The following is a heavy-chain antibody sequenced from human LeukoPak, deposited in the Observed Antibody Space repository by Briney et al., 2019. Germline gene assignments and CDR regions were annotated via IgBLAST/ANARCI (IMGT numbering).Heavy chain of an antibody. CDR2: ISSSSSYI. CDR3: ARNYYYGSGSYYQDDAFDI. D-gene: IGHD3-10*01. CDR1: GSTFSSYS. Sequence: GGSLRLSCAASGSTFSSYSMNWVRQAPGKGLEWVSSISSSSSYIYYADSVKGRFTISRDNAKNSLYLQMNSLRAEDTAVYYCARNYYYGSGSYYQDDAFDIWGQGTMVTVSS. V-gene: IGHV3-21*01. J-gene: IGHJ3*02.